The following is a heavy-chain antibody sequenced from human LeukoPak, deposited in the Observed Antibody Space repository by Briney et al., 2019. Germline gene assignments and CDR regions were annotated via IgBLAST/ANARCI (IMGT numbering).Heavy chain of an antibody. D-gene: IGHD6-6*01. CDR3: VRGSIPERGLDY. J-gene: IGHJ4*02. CDR1: GFAFRDYC. Sequence: PGGSLRLSCVAFGFAFRDYCMHWVRHVPGEGLLWVSRSCPRGNNQVYADSVKGRFSISRDDAKNSLYLQMNSLRGEDTAIYYCVRGSIPERGLDYWGQGARVTVSS. CDR2: SCPRGNNQ. V-gene: IGHV3-74*01.